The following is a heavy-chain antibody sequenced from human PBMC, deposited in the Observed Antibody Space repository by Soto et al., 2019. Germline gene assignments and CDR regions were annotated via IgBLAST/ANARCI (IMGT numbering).Heavy chain of an antibody. Sequence: GGSLRLSCSGSGFTFSRYEINWVRQAPGMGLEWVSYTDSTGSTTGYADSVRGRFTVSRDNAKNSLYLQMNSLRVEDTAVYYCAREKAHCGGDCYDYWGEGTLVTVSS. CDR3: AREKAHCGGDCYDY. V-gene: IGHV3-48*03. CDR1: GFTFSRYE. J-gene: IGHJ4*02. D-gene: IGHD2-21*02. CDR2: TDSTGSTT.